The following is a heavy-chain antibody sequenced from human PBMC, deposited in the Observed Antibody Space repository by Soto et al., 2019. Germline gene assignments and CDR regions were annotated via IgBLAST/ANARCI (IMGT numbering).Heavy chain of an antibody. CDR2: IHPSGGGT. CDR3: ARGGHIAVATASFDY. V-gene: IGHV1-46*02. CDR1: GYTFNTYY. D-gene: IGHD2-21*02. J-gene: IGHJ4*02. Sequence: QVQLVLSGAELRKPGASVKVSCKPSGYTFNTYYLHWLRQARGQALKWMGVIHPSGGGTTYAQKFLGRVTVTRDTSTTTVFMELSSLRSDDTAVYYCARGGHIAVATASFDYWGQGTLVTVSS.